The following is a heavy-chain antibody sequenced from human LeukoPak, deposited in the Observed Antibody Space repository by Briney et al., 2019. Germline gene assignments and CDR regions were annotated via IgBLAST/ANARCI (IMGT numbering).Heavy chain of an antibody. Sequence: SSETLSLTCTVSGYSISSGYYWGWIRQPPGKGLEWIGSIYHSGSTYYNPSLKSRVTISVDTSKNQFSLKLSSVTAADTAVYYCARWGYSYGYSDYWGQGTLVTVSS. CDR1: GYSISSGYY. J-gene: IGHJ4*02. V-gene: IGHV4-38-2*02. CDR2: IYHSGST. D-gene: IGHD5-18*01. CDR3: ARWGYSYGYSDY.